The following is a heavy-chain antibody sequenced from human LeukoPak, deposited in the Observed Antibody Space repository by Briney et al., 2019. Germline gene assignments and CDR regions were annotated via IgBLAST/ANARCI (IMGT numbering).Heavy chain of an antibody. V-gene: IGHV3-48*03. CDR1: GFDFGAYE. J-gene: IGHJ4*02. CDR2: FAGSDTTT. Sequence: PGGSLRLSCAASGFDFGAYEMNWVRQAPGMGLEWVAYFAGSDTTTYYAYSVKGRFIISRDNARNSLYLQMNSLRAEDTALYYCTTLGYHLDSWGQGTLVTVSS. CDR3: TTLGYHLDS. D-gene: IGHD3-22*01.